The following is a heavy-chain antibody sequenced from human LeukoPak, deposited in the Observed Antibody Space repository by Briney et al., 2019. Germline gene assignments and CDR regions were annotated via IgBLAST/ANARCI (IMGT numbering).Heavy chain of an antibody. D-gene: IGHD6-13*01. CDR1: GFTVSSNY. J-gene: IGHJ4*02. V-gene: IGHV3-66*01. Sequence: GGSLRLSCAASGFTVSSNYMSWVRQAPGKGLEWVSVIYSGGSTYYADSVKGRFTISRDNSKNTLYLQMNSLRAEDTAVYYCARGADSSSWGYYWGQGTLVTVSS. CDR2: IYSGGST. CDR3: ARGADSSSWGYY.